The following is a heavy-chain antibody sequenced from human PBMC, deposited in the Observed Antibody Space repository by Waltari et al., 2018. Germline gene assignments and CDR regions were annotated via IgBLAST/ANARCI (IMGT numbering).Heavy chain of an antibody. CDR3: ARDHEGALDY. CDR2: INQDGTTR. CDR1: GSTFSSYT. V-gene: IGHV3-7*01. Sequence: EVQLVESGGGLVQPVGSLRVSCAAAGSTFSSYTMAWVRQAPGKGLEWVANINQDGTTRQYADSVKGRFTISRDNPKNSLYLQMNSLRVEETAVYYCARDHEGALDYWGQGTLVTVSS. J-gene: IGHJ4*02.